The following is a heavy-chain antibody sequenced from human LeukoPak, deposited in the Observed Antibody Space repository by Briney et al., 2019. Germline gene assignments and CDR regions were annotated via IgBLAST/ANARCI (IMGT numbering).Heavy chain of an antibody. CDR3: ATSGVRGVISTFDI. V-gene: IGHV4-38-2*02. D-gene: IGHD3-10*01. Sequence: SETQSLTCTVSGGSISSYYWGWIRQPPGKGLEWIGSIYHSGSTYYNPSLKSRVTISVDTSKNQFSLKLSSVTAADTAVYYCATSGVRGVISTFDIWGQGTMVTVSS. CDR1: GGSISSYY. CDR2: IYHSGST. J-gene: IGHJ3*02.